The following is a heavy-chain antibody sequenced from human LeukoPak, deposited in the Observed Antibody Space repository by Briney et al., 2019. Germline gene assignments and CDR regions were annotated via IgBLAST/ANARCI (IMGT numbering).Heavy chain of an antibody. D-gene: IGHD1-26*01. CDR2: VHYSGAA. V-gene: IGHV4-59*08. CDR1: GDSISGYF. Sequence: SETLSLTCTVSGDSISGYFWSWIRQTPGKGLEWIGYVHYSGAANYNPSLKSRVTMSVDTSKNQFSLKLSSVTAADTAVYYCARHRWEPPNYYFDYWGQGTLVTVSS. J-gene: IGHJ4*02. CDR3: ARHRWEPPNYYFDY.